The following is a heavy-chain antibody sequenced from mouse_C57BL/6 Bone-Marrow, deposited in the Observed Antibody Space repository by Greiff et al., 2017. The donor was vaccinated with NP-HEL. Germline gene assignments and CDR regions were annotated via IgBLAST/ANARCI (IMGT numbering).Heavy chain of an antibody. CDR1: GYAFTNYL. CDR2: INPGSGGT. D-gene: IGHD4-1*01. J-gene: IGHJ2*01. Sequence: VQLVESGAELVRPGTSVKVSCKASGYAFTNYLIEWVKQRPGQGLEWIGVINPGSGGTNYNEKFKGKATLTADKSSSTAYMQLSSLTSEDSAVYFCARSGIPFDYWGQGTTLTVSS. CDR3: ARSGIPFDY. V-gene: IGHV1-54*01.